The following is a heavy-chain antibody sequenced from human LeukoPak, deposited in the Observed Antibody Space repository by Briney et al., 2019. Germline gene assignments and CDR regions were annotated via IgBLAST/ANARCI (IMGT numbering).Heavy chain of an antibody. V-gene: IGHV3-7*01. CDR3: ARDLFDY. J-gene: IGHJ4*02. CDR2: IKQDGSAE. CDR1: GFTFSSYA. Sequence: GRSLRLSCAASGFTFSSYAMHWVRQAPGKGLEWVATIKQDGSAEFYMDSVKGRFTISRDSAKNSLYLQMNSLRDDDTAVYYCARDLFDYWGQGTLVTVSS.